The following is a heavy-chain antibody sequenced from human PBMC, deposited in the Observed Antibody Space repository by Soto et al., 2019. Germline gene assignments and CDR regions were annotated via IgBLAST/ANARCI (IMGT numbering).Heavy chain of an antibody. J-gene: IGHJ5*02. V-gene: IGHV1-18*01. CDR3: ARVTGPHHLFEP. CDR2: ISAYNGNT. Sequence: ASVKGSCKAAGYTFTCYGSSWGRKAPGQGLEWMGWISAYNGNTNYAQKLQGRVTMTTDTSTSTAYMELRSLRSDDTAVYYCARVTGPHHLFEPWVQGTLVTVSS. CDR1: GYTFTCYG.